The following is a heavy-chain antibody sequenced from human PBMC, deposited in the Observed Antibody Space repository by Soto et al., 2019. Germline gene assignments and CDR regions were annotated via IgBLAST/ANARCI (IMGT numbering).Heavy chain of an antibody. CDR3: ARVRTGVGWDY. V-gene: IGHV1-3*01. Sequence: ASVKVSCKGSRYDFTAYAMHWVRQAPGQGLEWMGWINPGNGKTKYSQSFQTRITIYGDTSASTVYMELSSLRSEDTAIYYCARVRTGVGWDYWGQGTLVTVSS. CDR1: RYDFTAYA. CDR2: INPGNGKT. D-gene: IGHD1-26*01. J-gene: IGHJ4*02.